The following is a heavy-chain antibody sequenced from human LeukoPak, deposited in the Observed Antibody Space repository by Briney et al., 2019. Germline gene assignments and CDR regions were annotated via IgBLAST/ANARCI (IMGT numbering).Heavy chain of an antibody. Sequence: SVKVSCKASGGTFSSYAISWVRQAPGQGLEWMGGIIPIFGTANYAQKFQGRVTITTDESTSTAYMELSSLRSEDTAVYYSAREGSNPKAPNRYYYYYMDVWGKGTTVAVSS. D-gene: IGHD2-15*01. CDR1: GGTFSSYA. CDR3: AREGSNPKAPNRYYYYYMDV. V-gene: IGHV1-69*05. J-gene: IGHJ6*03. CDR2: IIPIFGTA.